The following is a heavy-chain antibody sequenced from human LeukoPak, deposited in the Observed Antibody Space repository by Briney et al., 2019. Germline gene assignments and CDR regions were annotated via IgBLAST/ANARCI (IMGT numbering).Heavy chain of an antibody. J-gene: IGHJ6*03. Sequence: GGSLRLSCASSGFTFSSCAMSWVRQAPGKGLEWVSAISGGGGRTYYADSVKGRFTIPRDNSKNTLCLQMNSLRAEATADYYGTKHSGRCEYYQYMDVWGKGNTVTVSS. D-gene: IGHD1-26*01. CDR2: ISGGGGRT. CDR3: TKHSGRCEYYQYMDV. V-gene: IGHV3-23*01. CDR1: GFTFSSCA.